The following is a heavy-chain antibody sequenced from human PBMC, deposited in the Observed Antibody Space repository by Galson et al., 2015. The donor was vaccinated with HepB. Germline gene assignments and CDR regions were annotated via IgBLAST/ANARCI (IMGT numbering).Heavy chain of an antibody. CDR1: AYTFTNYK. CDR2: MRPDTGET. Sequence: SVKVSCKASAYTFTNYKIHWVRQATGRGLEWMGWMRPDTGETVYAQKFQGRVTMTKSTSITTVYMELRGLRFADTAMYYCATEVRTTGMSGNWFDPWSQGTLVTVSS. J-gene: IGHJ5*02. V-gene: IGHV1-8*01. D-gene: IGHD1-1*01. CDR3: ATEVRTTGMSGNWFDP.